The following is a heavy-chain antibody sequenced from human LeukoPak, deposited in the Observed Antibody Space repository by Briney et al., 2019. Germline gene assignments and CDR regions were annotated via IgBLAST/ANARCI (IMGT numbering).Heavy chain of an antibody. V-gene: IGHV3-48*01. CDR1: GFTFTTYS. D-gene: IGHD4-17*01. Sequence: GGSLRLSSAASGFTFTTYSMNWVRQAPGKGLEWLSYISSSSTNIDYADSVKGRFTITRDNARNSLYLHMNSLRAEDTAVYYCARGRNYGEGDYWGQGTLVTVSS. J-gene: IGHJ4*02. CDR3: ARGRNYGEGDY. CDR2: ISSSSTNI.